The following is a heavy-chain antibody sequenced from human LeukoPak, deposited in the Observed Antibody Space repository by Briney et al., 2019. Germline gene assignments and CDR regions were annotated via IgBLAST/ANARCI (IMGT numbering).Heavy chain of an antibody. CDR2: IYYSGST. Sequence: PSQTLSLTCTVSGGSISSGGYYWSWIRQHPGKGLEWIGYIYYSGSTYYNPSLKSRVTISVDTSKNQFSLKLSSVTAADTAVYYCARGRRGYSYGTFDYWGQGALVTVPS. CDR3: ARGRRGYSYGTFDY. D-gene: IGHD5-18*01. V-gene: IGHV4-31*03. CDR1: GGSISSGGYY. J-gene: IGHJ4*02.